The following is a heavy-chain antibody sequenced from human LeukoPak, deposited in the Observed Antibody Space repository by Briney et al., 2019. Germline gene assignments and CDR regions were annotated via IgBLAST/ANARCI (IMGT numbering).Heavy chain of an antibody. CDR2: IRQDGNEI. Sequence: PGGSLRLSCAASGFSFRNSWMSRVRQAPGKGLEGVANIRQDGNEIYYMDSVKGRFTISRDNAKKSLYLQMNLLRAEDTAVYYCATLNWDDGVVSGFDRWGQGILVTVSS. J-gene: IGHJ5*02. D-gene: IGHD2-2*01. V-gene: IGHV3-7*01. CDR3: ATLNWDDGVVSGFDR. CDR1: GFSFRNSW.